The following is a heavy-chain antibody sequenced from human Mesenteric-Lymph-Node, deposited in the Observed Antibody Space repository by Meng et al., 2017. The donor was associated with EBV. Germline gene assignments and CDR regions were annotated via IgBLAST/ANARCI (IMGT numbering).Heavy chain of an antibody. D-gene: IGHD2-15*01. CDR3: ARGIADSWFDP. Sequence: QVQVPSSGPGRVKLSQSLYLTFAVFGGSISTGGYYWTWIRQAPGKGLVWIAYIYYTGTTYYNPSLKSRVTISVDTSKNQFSLKLNSVTAADTAVYYCARGIADSWFDPWGQGALVTVSS. V-gene: IGHV4-30-4*01. J-gene: IGHJ5*02. CDR2: IYYTGTT. CDR1: GGSISTGGYY.